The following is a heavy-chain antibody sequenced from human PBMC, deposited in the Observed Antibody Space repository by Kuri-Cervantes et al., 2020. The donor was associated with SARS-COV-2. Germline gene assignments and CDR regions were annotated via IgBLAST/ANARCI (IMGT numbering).Heavy chain of an antibody. V-gene: IGHV4-61*01. CDR1: GGSISSNNYY. CDR2: IYYSEST. D-gene: IGHD6-19*01. J-gene: IGHJ5*02. CDR3: ARDLYSSGLEYNWFDP. Sequence: SETLSLTCVVSGGSISSNNYYWSWIRQPPGKGLEWIGYIYYSESTNYNPSLKSRVTISVDTSKNQFSLKLSSVTAADTAVYYCARDLYSSGLEYNWFDPWGQGTLVTVSS.